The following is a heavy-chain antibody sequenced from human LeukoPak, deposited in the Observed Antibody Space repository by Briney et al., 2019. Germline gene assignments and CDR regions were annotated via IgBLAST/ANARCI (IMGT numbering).Heavy chain of an antibody. Sequence: PGGSLRLSCAASGFTFDDYAMHWVRQAPGKGLEWVSGISWNSGSIGYADSVKGRFTISRDNAKNSLYLQMNSLRAEDTALYYCAKAGGWEMATIKGFDYWGQGTLVTVSS. D-gene: IGHD5-24*01. CDR1: GFTFDDYA. CDR3: AKAGGWEMATIKGFDY. V-gene: IGHV3-9*01. CDR2: ISWNSGSI. J-gene: IGHJ4*02.